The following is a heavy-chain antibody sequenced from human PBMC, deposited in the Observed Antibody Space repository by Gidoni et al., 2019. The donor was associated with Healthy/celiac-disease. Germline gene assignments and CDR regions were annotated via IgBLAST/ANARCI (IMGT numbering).Heavy chain of an antibody. J-gene: IGHJ5*02. V-gene: IGHV4-61*02. Sequence: QVQLQESGPGLVKPSQTLSLPCTVSGGSIRSGSYSWSWIRQPAGKGLEWIGRIYTSGSTNYNPSLKSRVTMSVDTSKNQFSLKLSSVTAADTAVYYCARARSYNYGSGSYYGWFDPWGQGTLVTVSS. CDR2: IYTSGST. CDR1: GGSIRSGSYS. D-gene: IGHD3-10*01. CDR3: ARARSYNYGSGSYYGWFDP.